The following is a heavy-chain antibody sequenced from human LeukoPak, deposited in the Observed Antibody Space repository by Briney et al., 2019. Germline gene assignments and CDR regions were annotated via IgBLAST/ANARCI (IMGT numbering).Heavy chain of an antibody. D-gene: IGHD3-10*01. CDR2: IKQDGSEE. CDR3: ARELDHYYGSVFDP. J-gene: IGHJ5*02. V-gene: IGHV3-7*03. CDR1: GFTFSSYW. Sequence: GGSLRLSCAASGFTFSSYWMSWVRQAPGKGLEWVANIKQDGSEEYYVDSVKGRFTISRDNAKNSLYLQMNSLRAEDTAVYYCARELDHYYGSVFDPWGQGTLVTVSS.